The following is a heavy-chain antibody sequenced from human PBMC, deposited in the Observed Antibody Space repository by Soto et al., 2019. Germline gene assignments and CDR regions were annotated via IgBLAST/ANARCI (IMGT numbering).Heavy chain of an antibody. CDR3: AKADWNDVVDY. D-gene: IGHD1-1*01. Sequence: GGSLRLSCAASGFTFSSYGMHWVRQAPGKGLEWVAVISYDGSNKYYADSVKGRFTISRDNSKNTLYLQMNSLRAEDTAGYYCAKADWNDVVDYWGQGTLVTVSS. J-gene: IGHJ4*02. CDR2: ISYDGSNK. CDR1: GFTFSSYG. V-gene: IGHV3-30*18.